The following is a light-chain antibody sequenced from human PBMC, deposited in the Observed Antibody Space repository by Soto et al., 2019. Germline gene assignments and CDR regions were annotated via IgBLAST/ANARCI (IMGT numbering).Light chain of an antibody. CDR1: QSIHRY. J-gene: IGKJ4*01. V-gene: IGKV1-39*01. Sequence: IQMTQSPSSLSAFVGDRVTITCRASQSIHRYLNWYQQKPGKAPNLLIYSASNLQSGVPSRFSGSGSGTDFTLTISSLQPEDFATYYCQQSYSSPLSPLTFGGGTKVEIK. CDR2: SAS. CDR3: QQSYSSPLSPLT.